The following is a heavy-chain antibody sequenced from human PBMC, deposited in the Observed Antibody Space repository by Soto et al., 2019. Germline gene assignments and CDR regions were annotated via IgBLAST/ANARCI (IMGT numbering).Heavy chain of an antibody. D-gene: IGHD6-13*01. CDR2: IWYDGSNK. CDR1: GFTFSSYG. J-gene: IGHJ6*02. V-gene: IGHV3-33*01. Sequence: PGGSLRLSCAASGFTFSSYGMHWVRQAPGKGLEWVAVIWYDGSNKYYAGSVKGRFTISRDNSKNTLYLQMNSLRAEDTAVYYCARDQIAAAGMVDYYGMDVWGQGTTVTVSS. CDR3: ARDQIAAAGMVDYYGMDV.